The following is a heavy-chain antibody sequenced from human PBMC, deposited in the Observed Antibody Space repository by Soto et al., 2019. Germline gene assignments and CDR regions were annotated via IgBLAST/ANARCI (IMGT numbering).Heavy chain of an antibody. V-gene: IGHV4-59*01. CDR3: ASSFRIAVARGPYYYDYYMDV. CDR2: IYYSGST. D-gene: IGHD6-13*01. J-gene: IGHJ6*03. CDR1: GGSISSYY. Sequence: SETLSLTCTVSGGSISSYYWSWIRQPPGKGLEWIGYIYYSGSTNYNPSLKSRVTISVDTSKNQFSLKLGSVTAADTAVYYCASSFRIAVARGPYYYDYYMDVWDNGTPVTVS.